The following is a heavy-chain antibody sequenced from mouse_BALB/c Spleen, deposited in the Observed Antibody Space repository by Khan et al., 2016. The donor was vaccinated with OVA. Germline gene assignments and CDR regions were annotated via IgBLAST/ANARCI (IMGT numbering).Heavy chain of an antibody. Sequence: QIQLVQSGPELKKPGETVKISCKASGYTFTDYSMHWVKQAPGKGLKWMGWINTETGEPTYADDFKGRFAFSLETSASTAYLQINNLKNDDTVTYFCDRAGRATFAYWGQGTLVTVSA. CDR3: DRAGRATFAY. CDR1: GYTFTDYS. J-gene: IGHJ3*01. V-gene: IGHV9-2-1*01. CDR2: INTETGEP. D-gene: IGHD3-1*01.